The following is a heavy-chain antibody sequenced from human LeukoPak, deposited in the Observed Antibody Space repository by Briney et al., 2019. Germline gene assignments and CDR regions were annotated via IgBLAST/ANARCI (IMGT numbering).Heavy chain of an antibody. D-gene: IGHD3-10*01. V-gene: IGHV1-8*03. J-gene: IGHJ4*02. Sequence: PGESLKISCKGSGYSFTSYWIGWVRQATGQGLEWMGWTNPNSGNTGYAQKFQGRVTITRNTSISTAYMELSSLRSEDTAVYYCARRKYGSGSSRRAYLLGFDYWGQGTLVTVSS. CDR2: TNPNSGNT. CDR3: ARRKYGSGSSRRAYLLGFDY. CDR1: GYSFTSYW.